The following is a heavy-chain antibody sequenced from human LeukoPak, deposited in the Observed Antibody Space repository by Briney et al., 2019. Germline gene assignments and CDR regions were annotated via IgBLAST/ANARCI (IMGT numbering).Heavy chain of an antibody. Sequence: GGSLRLPCAASGFTFSSYAMSWVRQAPGKGLEWVSAISGSGGSTYYADSVKGRFTISRDNSKNTLYLQMNSLRAEDTAVYYCAKPLSYSGYPDWGQGTLVTVSS. D-gene: IGHD5-12*01. CDR2: ISGSGGST. V-gene: IGHV3-23*01. J-gene: IGHJ4*02. CDR1: GFTFSSYA. CDR3: AKPLSYSGYPD.